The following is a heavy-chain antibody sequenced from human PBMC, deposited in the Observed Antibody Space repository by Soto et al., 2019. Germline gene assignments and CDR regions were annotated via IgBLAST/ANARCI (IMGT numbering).Heavy chain of an antibody. CDR1: GFTFSSYG. J-gene: IGHJ4*02. CDR3: ARGYYDDSSGYYRTTGFDY. D-gene: IGHD3-22*01. CDR2: IWYDGSNK. Sequence: CLRLSYAASGFTFSSYGMHWVRQAPGKGLEWVAVIWYDGSNKYYADSVKGRFTISRDNSKNTLYLQMNSLRAEDTAVYYCARGYYDDSSGYYRTTGFDYWGQGTLVTVSS. V-gene: IGHV3-33*01.